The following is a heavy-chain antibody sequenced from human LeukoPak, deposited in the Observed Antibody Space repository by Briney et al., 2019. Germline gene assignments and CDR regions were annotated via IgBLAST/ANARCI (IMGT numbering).Heavy chain of an antibody. Sequence: SETLSLTCSVSGGSISSRSYYWGWIRQPPGKGLEWIGSMYYSGSTYYNPSLKSRVTISVDTSKNQFSLKLSSVTAADTAVYYCAKEYYYGSGNFDYWGQGTLVTVSS. CDR3: AKEYYYGSGNFDY. V-gene: IGHV4-39*02. D-gene: IGHD3-10*01. CDR1: GGSISSRSYY. J-gene: IGHJ4*02. CDR2: MYYSGST.